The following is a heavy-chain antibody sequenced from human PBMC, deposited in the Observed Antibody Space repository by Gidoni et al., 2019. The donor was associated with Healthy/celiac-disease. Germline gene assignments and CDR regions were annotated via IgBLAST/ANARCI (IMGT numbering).Heavy chain of an antibody. CDR3: ATSYYCSSTSCRDHYYYYYMDV. J-gene: IGHJ6*03. D-gene: IGHD2-2*01. CDR2: INAGNGNT. V-gene: IGHV1-3*01. CDR1: GYTFTSYA. Sequence: QVQLVQSGAEVKKPGASVKVSCKASGYTFTSYAMHLVRQAPGQRLEWMGWINAGNGNTKYAQKFQGRVTITRDTAASTAYMELSSLRSEDTAVYYCATSYYCSSTSCRDHYYYYYMDVWGKGTTVTVSS.